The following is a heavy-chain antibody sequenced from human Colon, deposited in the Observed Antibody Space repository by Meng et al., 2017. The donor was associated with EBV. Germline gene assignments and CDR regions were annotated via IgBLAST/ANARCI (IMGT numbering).Heavy chain of an antibody. CDR3: ARNGDYNPGLY. Sequence: QVHRQEAVHGLVKTPGTLSLPCAVSCDSISNNWLSWVRQPPGKGLEWIGESYHSGTTNYNPSLRSRVTISVDKSKNQFSLQLTSVTAADTAVYYCARNGDYNPGLYWGQGTLVTVSS. V-gene: IGHV4-4*03. J-gene: IGHJ4*02. CDR2: SYHSGTT. CDR1: CDSISNNW. D-gene: IGHD4-17*01.